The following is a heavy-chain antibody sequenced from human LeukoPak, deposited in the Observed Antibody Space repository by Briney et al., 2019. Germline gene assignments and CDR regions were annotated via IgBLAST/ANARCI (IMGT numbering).Heavy chain of an antibody. CDR1: GYSISSGYY. V-gene: IGHV4-38-2*02. Sequence: SETLSLTCAVSGYSISSGYYWGWIRQPPGKGLEWIGSIYHSGSTYYNPSLKSRVTISVDTSKNQFSLKLSSVTAADTAVYYCARDLGYCSSTSCHSRFDPWGQGTLVTVSS. D-gene: IGHD2-2*02. CDR2: IYHSGST. J-gene: IGHJ5*02. CDR3: ARDLGYCSSTSCHSRFDP.